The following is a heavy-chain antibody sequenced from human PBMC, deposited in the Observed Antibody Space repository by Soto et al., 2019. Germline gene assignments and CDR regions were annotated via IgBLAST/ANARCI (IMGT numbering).Heavy chain of an antibody. CDR2: MNPNSGNT. V-gene: IGHV1-8*01. D-gene: IGHD5-12*01. CDR3: ARSYSGYDFDYYYYGMDF. CDR1: GYTFTSYD. J-gene: IGHJ6*02. Sequence: ASVKVSCKASGYTFTSYDINWVRQATGQGLEWMGWMNPNSGNTGYAQKFQGRVTMTRNTSISTAYMELSSLRSEDTAVYYCARSYSGYDFDYYYYGMDFWGQGTTVTVSS.